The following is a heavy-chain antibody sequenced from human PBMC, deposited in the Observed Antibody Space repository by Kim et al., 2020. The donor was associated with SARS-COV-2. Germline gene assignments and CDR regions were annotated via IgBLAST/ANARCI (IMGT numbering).Heavy chain of an antibody. J-gene: IGHJ4*02. V-gene: IGHV4-61*02. Sequence: YRPSLQSRGTISVDTSKNQFSRKLSSVTAADTAVYYCARGEQQLAYFDYWGQGTLVTVSS. CDR3: ARGEQQLAYFDY. D-gene: IGHD6-13*01.